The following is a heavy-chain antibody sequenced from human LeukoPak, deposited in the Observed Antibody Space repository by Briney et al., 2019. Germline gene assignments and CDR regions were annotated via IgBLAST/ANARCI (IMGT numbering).Heavy chain of an antibody. D-gene: IGHD3-10*01. Sequence: ASVKVSCKASGYTFTGYYMHWVRQAPGQGLEWMGWINPNSGGTNYAQKFQGRVTMTRDTSISTAYMELSRLRSDDTAVYYCARIGWFGELFYDWFDPSGQGTLVTVSS. CDR1: GYTFTGYY. J-gene: IGHJ5*02. CDR3: ARIGWFGELFYDWFDP. V-gene: IGHV1-2*02. CDR2: INPNSGGT.